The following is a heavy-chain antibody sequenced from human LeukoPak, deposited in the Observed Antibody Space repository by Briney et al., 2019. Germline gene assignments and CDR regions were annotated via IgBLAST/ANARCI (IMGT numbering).Heavy chain of an antibody. V-gene: IGHV4-39*01. Sequence: SETLSLTCTVSGGSISSSSYYWGWIRQPPGKGLEWIGSIYYSGSTYYNPSLKSRVTISVDTSKNQFSLKLSSVTAADTAVYYCARLGKQWPVLTFDIWGQGTMVTVSS. CDR3: ARLGKQWPVLTFDI. CDR2: IYYSGST. J-gene: IGHJ3*02. CDR1: GGSISSSSYY. D-gene: IGHD6-19*01.